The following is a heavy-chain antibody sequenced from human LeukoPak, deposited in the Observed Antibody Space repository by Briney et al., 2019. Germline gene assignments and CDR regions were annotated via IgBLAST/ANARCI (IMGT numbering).Heavy chain of an antibody. Sequence: GGSLRLSCAASGFTFYDYGMSWVRQAPGKGLEWVSGINWNGGSTGYADSVKGRFTISRDNAKNSLYLQMNSLRAEDTALYYCARVLSYDFWSGYQPDDYWGQGTLVTVSS. CDR1: GFTFYDYG. CDR2: INWNGGST. D-gene: IGHD3-3*01. V-gene: IGHV3-20*04. CDR3: ARVLSYDFWSGYQPDDY. J-gene: IGHJ4*02.